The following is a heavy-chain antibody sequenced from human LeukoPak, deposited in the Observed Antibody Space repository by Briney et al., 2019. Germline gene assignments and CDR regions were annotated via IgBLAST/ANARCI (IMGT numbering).Heavy chain of an antibody. Sequence: PGGSLRLSRAASGFTVSSNYMSWVRQTPGKGLEWVSVIYSGGSTYYADSVKGRFTISRDNSKNTLYLQMNSLRAEDTAVYYCAKAGDGGSPFDYWGQGTLVTVSS. CDR2: IYSGGST. CDR3: AKAGDGGSPFDY. D-gene: IGHD3-10*01. CDR1: GFTVSSNY. V-gene: IGHV3-53*01. J-gene: IGHJ4*02.